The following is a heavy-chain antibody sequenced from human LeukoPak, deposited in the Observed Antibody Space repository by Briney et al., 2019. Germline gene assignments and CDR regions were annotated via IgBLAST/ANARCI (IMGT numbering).Heavy chain of an antibody. J-gene: IGHJ4*02. CDR1: GGPISSSNW. Sequence: SGTLSLTCAVSGGPISSSNWWSWVRQPPGKGLEWIGEIYHSGSTNYNPSLKSRVTISVDKSKNQFSLKLSSVTAADTAVYYCARDLGSSGSRGFDYWGQGTLVTVSS. V-gene: IGHV4-4*02. CDR3: ARDLGSSGSRGFDY. D-gene: IGHD6-19*01. CDR2: IYHSGST.